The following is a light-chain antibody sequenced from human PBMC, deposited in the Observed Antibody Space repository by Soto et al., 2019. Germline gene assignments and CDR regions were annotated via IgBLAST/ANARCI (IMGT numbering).Light chain of an antibody. CDR3: KQYHSYWT. V-gene: IGKV1-5*03. Sequence: DIQMTQSPSTLSASVGDRVTITCRASQSISSWLAWYQQKPGKAPQLLIYKAPSLESGVPSRFRGSGSGKELTLTIRSLQTDDFATYKCKQYHSYWTFGQGTKGEIK. CDR1: QSISSW. CDR2: KAP. J-gene: IGKJ1*01.